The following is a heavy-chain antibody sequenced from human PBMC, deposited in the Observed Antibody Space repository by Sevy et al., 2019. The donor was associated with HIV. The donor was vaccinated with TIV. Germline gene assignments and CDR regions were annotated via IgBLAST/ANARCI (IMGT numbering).Heavy chain of an antibody. CDR1: GGSISSYY. J-gene: IGHJ5*02. Sequence: SETLSLTCTVSGGSISSYYWSWIRQPPGKGLEWIGYIYYSGSTNYNPSLKSRVTISVDTSKNQFSLKLSSVTAADTAAYYCARDQQSLIGYCSGGSCYSGDGWFDPWGQGTLVTVSS. D-gene: IGHD2-15*01. V-gene: IGHV4-59*01. CDR3: ARDQQSLIGYCSGGSCYSGDGWFDP. CDR2: IYYSGST.